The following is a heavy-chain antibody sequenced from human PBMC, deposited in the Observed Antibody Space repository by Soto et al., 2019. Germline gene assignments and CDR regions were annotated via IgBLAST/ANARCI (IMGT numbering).Heavy chain of an antibody. CDR2: IYYSGST. CDR3: ARATPYYYYGMDV. CDR1: GGSISSGGDY. V-gene: IGHV4-31*03. D-gene: IGHD2-15*01. Sequence: QVQLQESGPGLVKPSQTLSLTCTVSGGSISSGGDYWSWIRQHPGMGLEWIGYIYYSGSTYYNPSLKSRVTLSVDTSKNHFSLKLSSVTAADTAVYYCARATPYYYYGMDVWGQGTTVTVSS. J-gene: IGHJ6*02.